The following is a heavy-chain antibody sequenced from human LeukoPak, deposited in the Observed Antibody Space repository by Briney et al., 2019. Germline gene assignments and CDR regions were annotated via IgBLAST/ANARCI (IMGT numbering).Heavy chain of an antibody. Sequence: GRSLRLSCPASGFTFSSYDMHWVRQAPGKGLEWVAVIWYDGSNKYYADSVKGRFTISRDNSKNTLYLQMNSLRAEDTAVYYCARDIGYFDLWGQGTLVTVSS. D-gene: IGHD2-15*01. CDR1: GFTFSSYD. J-gene: IGHJ4*02. CDR2: IWYDGSNK. V-gene: IGHV3-33*08. CDR3: ARDIGYFDL.